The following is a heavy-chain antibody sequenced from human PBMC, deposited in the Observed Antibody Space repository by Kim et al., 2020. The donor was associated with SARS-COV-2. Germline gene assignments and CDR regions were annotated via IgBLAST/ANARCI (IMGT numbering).Heavy chain of an antibody. V-gene: IGHV1-3*01. CDR2: INAGNGNT. CDR3: ARDRVDRGVLRFLEPAGYYYGMDV. D-gene: IGHD3-3*01. J-gene: IGHJ6*02. Sequence: ASVKVSCKASGYTFTSYAMHWVRQAPGQRLEWMGWINAGNGNTKYSQKFQGRVTITRDTSASTAYMELSSLRSEDTAVYYCARDRVDRGVLRFLEPAGYYYGMDVWGQGTTVTVSS. CDR1: GYTFTSYA.